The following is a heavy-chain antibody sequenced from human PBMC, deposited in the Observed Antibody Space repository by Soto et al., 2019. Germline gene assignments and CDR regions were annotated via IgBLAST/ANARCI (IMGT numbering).Heavy chain of an antibody. CDR3: ARFGAGGAAPYYFDY. D-gene: IGHD6-6*01. CDR2: IYYSGST. V-gene: IGHV4-59*01. Sequence: SESLSLTCTVSGGSISSYYWSWIRQPPGKGLEWIGYIYYSGSTNYNPSLKSRVTISVDTSKNQFSLKLSSVTAADTAVYYCARFGAGGAAPYYFDYWGQGTLVTVSS. J-gene: IGHJ4*02. CDR1: GGSISSYY.